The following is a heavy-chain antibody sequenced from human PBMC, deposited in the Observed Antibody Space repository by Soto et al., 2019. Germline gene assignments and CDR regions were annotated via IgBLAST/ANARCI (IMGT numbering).Heavy chain of an antibody. J-gene: IGHJ1*01. CDR3: ARLPNKSPQN. CDR2: ISNDGSS. V-gene: IGHV3-74*01. Sequence: EVQLVESGGGLVQPGGSLRLSCVASGFTFSSYWMHWVRQAPGKGLVWVSSISNDGSSNYADPVKGRFTISRDNAKNTLYLQMNSRRAEDTAVYYCARLPNKSPQNWGQGTLVIVSP. CDR1: GFTFSSYW.